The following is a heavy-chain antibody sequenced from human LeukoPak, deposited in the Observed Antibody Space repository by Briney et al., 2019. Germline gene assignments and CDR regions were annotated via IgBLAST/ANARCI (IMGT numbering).Heavy chain of an antibody. J-gene: IGHJ5*02. Sequence: PSETLSLTCAVSGYSISSGYYWGWIRQPPGKGLEWIGGIYHSGSTYYNPSLKSRVTISVGTSKNQFSLKLSSVTAADTAVYYCARGLRLGELSTNPWGQGTLVTVSS. V-gene: IGHV4-38-2*01. CDR2: IYHSGST. CDR3: ARGLRLGELSTNP. CDR1: GYSISSGYY. D-gene: IGHD3-16*02.